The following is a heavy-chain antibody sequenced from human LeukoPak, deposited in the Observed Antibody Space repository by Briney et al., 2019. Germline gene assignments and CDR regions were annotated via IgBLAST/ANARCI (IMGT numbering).Heavy chain of an antibody. V-gene: IGHV3-23*01. Sequence: GGSLRLSCAASGFTFSSYAMSWVRQAPGKGLEWVSAISGSGGSTYYADSVKGRFTISRDNSKNTLYLQMNRLRAEDTAVYYCAKDRSQAVATTTYDYWGQGTLVTVSS. CDR2: ISGSGGST. J-gene: IGHJ4*02. CDR3: AKDRSQAVATTTYDY. CDR1: GFTFSSYA. D-gene: IGHD5-12*01.